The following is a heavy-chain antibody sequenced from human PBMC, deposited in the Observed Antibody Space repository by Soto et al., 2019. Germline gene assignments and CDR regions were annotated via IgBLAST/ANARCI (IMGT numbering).Heavy chain of an antibody. Sequence: EVRLVESGGALVQPGGSLRLSCAASGFTFSDYSMNWVRQAPGKGLEWISYISNSRGTIYYADSVEGRFTISRDNAKNSLYLQMNSLRADDTAVYYCARDLVNSGWPYYFDYWGQGTLVTVSS. CDR3: ARDLVNSGWPYYFDY. CDR1: GFTFSDYS. D-gene: IGHD6-19*01. CDR2: ISNSRGTI. J-gene: IGHJ4*02. V-gene: IGHV3-48*01.